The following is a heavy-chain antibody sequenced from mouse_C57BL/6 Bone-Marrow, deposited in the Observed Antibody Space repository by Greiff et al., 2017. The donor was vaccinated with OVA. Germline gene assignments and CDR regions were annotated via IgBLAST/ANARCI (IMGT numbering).Heavy chain of an antibody. CDR3: ARPPLWLRRGGYFDY. CDR2: ISDGGSYT. J-gene: IGHJ2*01. Sequence: EVQLVESGGGLVKPGGSLKLSCAASGFTFSSYAMSWVRQTPEKRLEWVATISDGGSYTYYPDNVKGRFTISRDNAKNNLYLQMSQLKSEDTAMYYCARPPLWLRRGGYFDYWGQGTTLTVSS. V-gene: IGHV5-4*01. CDR1: GFTFSSYA. D-gene: IGHD2-2*01.